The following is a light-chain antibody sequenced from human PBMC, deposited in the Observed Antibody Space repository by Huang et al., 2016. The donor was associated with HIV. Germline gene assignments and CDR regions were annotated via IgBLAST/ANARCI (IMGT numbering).Light chain of an antibody. CDR1: QNVDRN. CDR2: GAS. V-gene: IGKV3-15*01. CDR3: QHYNNWPPWT. J-gene: IGKJ1*01. Sequence: DIVMTQSPATLSVSLGERVILSCRASQNVDRNVAWYQHKPGQVPRLVIHGASTRATGVSDRFRGSGSGTEFPLTISSLQAEDFALYYCQHYNNWPPWTFGQGTKLEIK.